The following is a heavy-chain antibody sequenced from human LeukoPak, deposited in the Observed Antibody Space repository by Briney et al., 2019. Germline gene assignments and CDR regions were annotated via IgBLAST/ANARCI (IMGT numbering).Heavy chain of an antibody. CDR3: ARGRRGVAAHRGPVDY. CDR1: GRPFSGYY. V-gene: IGHV4-34*01. D-gene: IGHD6-6*01. CDR2: LNHSGST. Sequence: PSETLSLTCAVYGRPFSGYYWSWIRQPPGKGLEWIGELNHSGSTNYNTSLTSRVTISVDTSKNQFSLKLSSVTAADTAVYYCARGRRGVAAHRGPVDYWGQGTLVTVSA. J-gene: IGHJ4*02.